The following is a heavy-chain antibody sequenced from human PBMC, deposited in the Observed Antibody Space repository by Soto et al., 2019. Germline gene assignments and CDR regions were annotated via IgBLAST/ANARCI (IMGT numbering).Heavy chain of an antibody. CDR2: IIPIFGTA. J-gene: IGHJ6*02. CDR3: ARWVGRYCSGGSCYYYYGMDV. CDR1: GGTFSSYA. Sequence: VKVSCKASGGTFSSYAISWVRQAPGQGLEWMGGIIPIFGTANYAQKFQGRVTITADKSTSTAYMELSSLRSEDTAVYYCARWVGRYCSGGSCYYYYGMDVWGQGTTVTVSS. V-gene: IGHV1-69*06. D-gene: IGHD2-15*01.